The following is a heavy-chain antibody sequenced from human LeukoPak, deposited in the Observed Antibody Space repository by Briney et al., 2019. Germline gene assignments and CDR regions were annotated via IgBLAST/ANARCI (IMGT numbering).Heavy chain of an antibody. CDR1: GGSISSSSYY. Sequence: PSETLSLTCTVSGGSISSSSYYWGWIRQPPGKGLEWIGSIYYSGSTYYNPSLKSRVTMSVDTSKNQFSLKLSSVTAADTAVYYCARQGDDSSGLWYFDLWGRGTLVTVSS. V-gene: IGHV4-39*07. CDR2: IYYSGST. CDR3: ARQGDDSSGLWYFDL. J-gene: IGHJ2*01. D-gene: IGHD3-22*01.